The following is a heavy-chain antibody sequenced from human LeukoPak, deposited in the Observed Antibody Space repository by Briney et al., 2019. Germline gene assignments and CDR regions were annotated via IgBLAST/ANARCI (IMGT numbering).Heavy chain of an antibody. Sequence: KPSETLSLTCTVSGGSISSHSWNWIRQPPGKGLEWIAYIYDSGSTNYNPALKSRVTISVDTSKNQFSLKLSSVTAADTAVYYCARLRGATVAHNWFDPWGQGTLVTVSS. CDR1: GGSISSHS. V-gene: IGHV4-59*11. CDR2: IYDSGST. J-gene: IGHJ5*02. D-gene: IGHD6-19*01. CDR3: ARLRGATVAHNWFDP.